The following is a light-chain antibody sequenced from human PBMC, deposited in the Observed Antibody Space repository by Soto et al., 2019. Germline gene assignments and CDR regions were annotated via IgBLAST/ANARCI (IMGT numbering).Light chain of an antibody. CDR2: DDS. Sequence: SYELTQPPSVSVAPGQTARITCGGNNIGSKSVHWYQQKPGQAPVLVVYDDSDRPSGIPERFSGSNSGNTATLTISRVEDGDEADYYCQVWDSSSDLHWVFGGGTKLTVL. CDR1: NIGSKS. CDR3: QVWDSSSDLHWV. J-gene: IGLJ3*02. V-gene: IGLV3-21*02.